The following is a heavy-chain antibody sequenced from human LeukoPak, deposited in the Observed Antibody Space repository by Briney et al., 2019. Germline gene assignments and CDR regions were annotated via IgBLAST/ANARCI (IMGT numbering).Heavy chain of an antibody. CDR2: ISPTGGNT. V-gene: IGHV1-46*01. J-gene: IGHJ4*02. D-gene: IGHD2-2*01. Sequence: ASVKVSCKASGYTFTSYYMQWVRQAPGQGFEWMGMISPTGGNTNYAQNFQGRVTMTRDTSITTAYMELSRLRSDDTAVYYCAREIPCSSSSCLDYWGQGTLVTVSS. CDR3: AREIPCSSSSCLDY. CDR1: GYTFTSYY.